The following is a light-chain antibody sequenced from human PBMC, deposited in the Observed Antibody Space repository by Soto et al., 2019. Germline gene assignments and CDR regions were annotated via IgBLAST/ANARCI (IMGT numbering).Light chain of an antibody. V-gene: IGKV1-39*01. CDR2: AAS. CDR3: QQSSTTPWT. J-gene: IGKJ1*01. CDR1: QSSGKY. Sequence: DIQMTQSPSSLSASEGDRVTITCRASQSSGKYLNWYQQKPGKAPKLLIYAASRLQSGVPSRFSGSGSGTDFTLTIRGLQPEDFATYYCQQSSTTPWTFGQGTRVEMK.